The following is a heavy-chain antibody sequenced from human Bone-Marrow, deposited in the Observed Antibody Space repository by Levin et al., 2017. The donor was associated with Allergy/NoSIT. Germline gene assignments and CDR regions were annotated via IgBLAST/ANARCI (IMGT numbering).Heavy chain of an antibody. V-gene: IGHV3-30*04. Sequence: PGGSLRLSCAASGFTFSTYAMHWVRQAPGKGLEWVALISYDGTNKYYTDSVKGRFTISRDNSKNTLYLQVSSLRAEDTAVYYCARDLRRTDSSSSPSGVWGQGTTVTVSS. CDR2: ISYDGTNK. D-gene: IGHD6-6*01. CDR1: GFTFSTYA. CDR3: ARDLRRTDSSSSPSGV. J-gene: IGHJ6*02.